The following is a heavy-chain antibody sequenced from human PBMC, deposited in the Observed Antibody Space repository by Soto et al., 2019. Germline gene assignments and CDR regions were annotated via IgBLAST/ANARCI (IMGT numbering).Heavy chain of an antibody. Sequence: QVQLQQWGAGLLAPSETLSLTCAVSGGSFSGYFWSWIRQPPGKGLEWIGEITHIGSTNYNPSLKRRVTICLDPSMNQSSLRGSSVTAADTGVYYCARGSPRRSWFLQHWGQGTLVPVSS. J-gene: IGHJ1*01. V-gene: IGHV4-34*01. D-gene: IGHD6-13*01. CDR3: ARGSPRRSWFLQH. CDR2: ITHIGST. CDR1: GGSFSGYF.